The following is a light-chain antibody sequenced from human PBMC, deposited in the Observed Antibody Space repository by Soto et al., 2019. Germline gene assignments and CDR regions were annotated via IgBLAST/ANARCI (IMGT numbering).Light chain of an antibody. Sequence: VITQNPLSLPVTPGEPASISCRSSQSLLHSNGYNYLAWFLQKAGQSPQLLIYLASSRASGVPDRFSGSGSGTDFTLEISSVEAEDVGIYYCMQLLHPPLTFGGGTKV. CDR2: LAS. J-gene: IGKJ4*01. V-gene: IGKV2-28*01. CDR3: MQLLHPPLT. CDR1: QSLLHSNGYNY.